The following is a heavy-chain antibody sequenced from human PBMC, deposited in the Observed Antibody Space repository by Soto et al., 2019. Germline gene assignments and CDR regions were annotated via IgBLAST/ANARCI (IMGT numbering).Heavy chain of an antibody. CDR1: GGSLSSYY. CDR2: IYYSGST. CDR3: ATSTERGGGSFKTLFDY. D-gene: IGHD2-15*01. Sequence: PSETLSLTCTVSGGSLSSYYWSWIRQPPGKGLEWIGYIYYSGSTNYNPSLKSRVTISVDTSKNQFSLKLSSVTAADTAVYYCATSTERGGGSFKTLFDYWRQGTLVTVSS. J-gene: IGHJ4*02. V-gene: IGHV4-59*01.